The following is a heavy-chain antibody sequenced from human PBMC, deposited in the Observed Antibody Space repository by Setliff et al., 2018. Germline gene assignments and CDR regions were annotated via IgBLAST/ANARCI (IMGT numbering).Heavy chain of an antibody. CDR3: ARGRVLATSEADLGDY. CDR2: IIPIFGTA. D-gene: IGHD6-19*01. Sequence: ASVKVSCKASGGTFSSYAISWVRQAPGQGLEWMGGIIPIFGTANYAQKFQGRVTITADESTSTAYMELSSLRFDDTAVYYCARGRVLATSEADLGDYWGQGTLVTVSS. J-gene: IGHJ4*02. CDR1: GGTFSSYA. V-gene: IGHV1-69*13.